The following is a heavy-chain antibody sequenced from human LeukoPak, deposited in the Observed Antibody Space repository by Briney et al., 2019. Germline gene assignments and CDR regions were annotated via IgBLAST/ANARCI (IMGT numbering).Heavy chain of an antibody. D-gene: IGHD4-17*01. CDR2: ISGSGGST. J-gene: IGHJ4*02. CDR1: GFIFSHYG. V-gene: IGHV3-23*01. Sequence: GGSLRLSCAASGFIFSHYGMSWVRQAPGKGLEWVSAISGSGGSTYYADSVKGRFTISRDNSKNTLYLQMNSLRAEDTAVYYCAKEPDYGDDYWGQGTLVTVSS. CDR3: AKEPDYGDDY.